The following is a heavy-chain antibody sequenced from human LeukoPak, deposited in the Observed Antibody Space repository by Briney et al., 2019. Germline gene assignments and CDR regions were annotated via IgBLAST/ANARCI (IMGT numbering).Heavy chain of an antibody. CDR3: ARDAGYGDYLSFQH. CDR2: ISSSSSYI. CDR1: GFTFSSYS. J-gene: IGHJ1*01. D-gene: IGHD4-17*01. Sequence: GGSLRLSCAASGFTFSSYSMNWVRQAPGKGLEWVSSISSSSSYIYYADSVKGRFTISRDNAKTSLYLQMNSLRAEDTAVYYCARDAGYGDYLSFQHWGQGTLVTVSS. V-gene: IGHV3-21*01.